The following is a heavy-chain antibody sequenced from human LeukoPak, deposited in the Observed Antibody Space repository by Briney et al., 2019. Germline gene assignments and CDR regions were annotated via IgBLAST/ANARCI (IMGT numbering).Heavy chain of an antibody. CDR3: ASPNDYYDNSGFDY. CDR2: ISSSGSTI. D-gene: IGHD3-22*01. J-gene: IGHJ4*02. V-gene: IGHV3-48*03. CDR1: GFTFSSYE. Sequence: GGSLRLSCAASGFTFSSYEMNWVRQAPGKGLEWVAYISSSGSTIYYADSVKGRFTISRDNAKNSLYLQMNSLKAEDTAVYYRASPNDYYDNSGFDYWDQGTLVTVSS.